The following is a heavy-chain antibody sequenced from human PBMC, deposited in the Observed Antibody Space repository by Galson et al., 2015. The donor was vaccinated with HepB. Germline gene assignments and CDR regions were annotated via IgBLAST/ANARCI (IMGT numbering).Heavy chain of an antibody. V-gene: IGHV1-2*02. CDR3: ARGRGPIVVYYFDY. D-gene: IGHD2-15*01. CDR2: ISPKSGAR. CDR1: GYTFSDYT. J-gene: IGHJ4*02. Sequence: QSGAEVKKPGESLKISCKASGYTFSDYTMYWVRQAPGRGLEWMGWISPKSGARGFAQKFQGRVTVTRDTSISTFYMELSSLTSDDTAVYYCARGRGPIVVYYFDYWGQGTPVTVSS.